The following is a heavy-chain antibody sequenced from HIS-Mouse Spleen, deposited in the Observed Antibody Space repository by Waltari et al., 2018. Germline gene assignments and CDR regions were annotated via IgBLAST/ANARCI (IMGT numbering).Heavy chain of an antibody. CDR2: IYYSGGT. CDR3: AREIPYSSSWYDWYFDL. V-gene: IGHV4-39*07. Sequence: QLQLQESGPGLVKPSETLSLTCTVSGGSISSSSYYWGWIRQPPGKGLEWIGSIYYSGGTYYTPSLKSRFTISVDPSKNQFSLKLSSVTAADTAVYYCAREIPYSSSWYDWYFDLWGRGTLVTVSS. J-gene: IGHJ2*01. CDR1: GGSISSSSYY. D-gene: IGHD6-13*01.